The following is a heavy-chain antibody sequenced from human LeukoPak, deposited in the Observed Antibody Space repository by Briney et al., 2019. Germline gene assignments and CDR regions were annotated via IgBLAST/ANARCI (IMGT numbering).Heavy chain of an antibody. D-gene: IGHD6-13*01. CDR1: GYTFTSYA. J-gene: IGHJ6*03. CDR3: ATRSLSSSWPYYYYYYMDV. V-gene: IGHV7-4-1*02. Sequence: ASVKVSCKASGYTFTSYAMNWVRQAPGQGLEWMGWINTNTGNPTYAQGFTGRFVFSLDTSVSTAYLQISSLKAEDTAVYYCATRSLSSSWPYYYYYYMDVWGKGTTVTVSS. CDR2: INTNTGNP.